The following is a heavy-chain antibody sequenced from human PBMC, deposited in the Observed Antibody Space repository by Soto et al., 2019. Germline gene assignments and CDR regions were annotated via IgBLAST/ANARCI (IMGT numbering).Heavy chain of an antibody. D-gene: IGHD3-3*01. CDR3: ARDINDYDFWSGYYYYYGMDV. CDR2: ISSSSSYI. Sequence: GGSLRLSCAASGFTFSSYSMSWVRQAPGKGLEWVSSISSSSSYIYYADSVKGRFTISRDNAKNSLHLQMNSLRAEDTAVYYCARDINDYDFWSGYYYYYGMDVWGQGTTVTVSS. V-gene: IGHV3-21*01. J-gene: IGHJ6*02. CDR1: GFTFSSYS.